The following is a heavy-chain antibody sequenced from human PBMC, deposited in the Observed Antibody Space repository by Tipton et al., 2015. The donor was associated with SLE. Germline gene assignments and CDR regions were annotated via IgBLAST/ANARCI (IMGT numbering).Heavy chain of an antibody. J-gene: IGHJ4*02. D-gene: IGHD5-12*01. V-gene: IGHV4-34*01. Sequence: TLSLTCAVYGGSFSDYFWSWIRQPPGKGLEWIGETNHSGRTNYNPSLKSRVTISVDTSKNQLSLKLRSVTAADTAVYYCARLVGGYARWGQGTLVTVSS. CDR1: GGSFSDYF. CDR3: ARLVGGYAR. CDR2: TNHSGRT.